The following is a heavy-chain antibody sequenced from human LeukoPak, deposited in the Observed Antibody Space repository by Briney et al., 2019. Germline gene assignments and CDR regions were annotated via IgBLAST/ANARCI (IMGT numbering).Heavy chain of an antibody. Sequence: GGSLRLSCAASGFTFSRYWMHWVRQAPGKGLVWVSRINSDGSSTSYADSVKGRFTISRDNAKNTLYLQMNSLRAEDTAVYYCARGGPYSYDLFDYWGQGTLVTVSS. CDR3: ARGGPYSYDLFDY. CDR1: GFTFSRYW. CDR2: INSDGSST. V-gene: IGHV3-74*01. J-gene: IGHJ4*02. D-gene: IGHD5-18*01.